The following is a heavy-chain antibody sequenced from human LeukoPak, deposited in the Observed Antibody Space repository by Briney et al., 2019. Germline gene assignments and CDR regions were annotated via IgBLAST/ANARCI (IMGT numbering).Heavy chain of an antibody. J-gene: IGHJ4*02. V-gene: IGHV4-34*01. CDR3: ARLNYYDSSGYYPY. CDR2: INHSGST. Sequence: SETLSLTCAVYGGSFSGYYWSWIRQPPGKGLEWIGEINHSGSTNYNPSLKSRVTISVDTSKNQFSLKLSSVTAADTAVYYCARLNYYDSSGYYPYWGQGTLVTVSS. D-gene: IGHD3-22*01. CDR1: GGSFSGYY.